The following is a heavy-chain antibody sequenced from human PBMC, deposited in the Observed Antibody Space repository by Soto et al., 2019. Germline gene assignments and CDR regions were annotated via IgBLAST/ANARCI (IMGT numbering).Heavy chain of an antibody. D-gene: IGHD1-26*01. V-gene: IGHV4-30-2*01. Sequence: RLGRTCAVSGGSISYGNYAGSWIRETPGKGLEWIGYINHLETTFYNPSFESRLTLSIDRAKNQFSLNLNSMSAADRAVYFCARGGGSDSFDYWGQGIPVTVFS. CDR1: GGSISYGNYA. CDR3: ARGGGSDSFDY. CDR2: INHLETT. J-gene: IGHJ4*02.